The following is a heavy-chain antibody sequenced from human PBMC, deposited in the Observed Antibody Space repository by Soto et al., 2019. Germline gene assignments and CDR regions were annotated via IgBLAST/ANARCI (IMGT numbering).Heavy chain of an antibody. CDR3: AVAVAGPTAIVY. CDR1: GFTFSSYW. J-gene: IGHJ4*02. V-gene: IGHV3-74*01. Sequence: EVQLVESGGGLVQPGGSLRLSCAASGFTFSSYWMHWVRQAPGKGLVWVSRINSDGSSTSYADSVKGRFTISRDNAKNTLYLQMNSLGAEDTAVYYCAVAVAGPTAIVYWGQGTLVTVSS. CDR2: INSDGSST. D-gene: IGHD6-19*01.